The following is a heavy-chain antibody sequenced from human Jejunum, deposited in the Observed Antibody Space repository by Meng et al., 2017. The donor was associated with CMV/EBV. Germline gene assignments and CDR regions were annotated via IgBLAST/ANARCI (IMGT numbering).Heavy chain of an antibody. CDR2: IYRGGTT. D-gene: IGHD3-10*01. J-gene: IGHJ4*02. V-gene: IGHV3-53*01. CDR3: AKVAMIRGVVFDF. CDR1: GFTVSTDY. Sequence: ASGFTVSTDYMSWVRQAPGKGLEWVSVIYRGGTTYSAASVKGRFTISRDNSKNTLYLQMNSLRADDTAVYYCAKVAMIRGVVFDFWGQGTLVTVSS.